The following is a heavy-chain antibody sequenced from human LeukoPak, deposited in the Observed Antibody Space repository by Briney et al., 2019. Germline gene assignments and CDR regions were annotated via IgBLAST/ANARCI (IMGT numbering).Heavy chain of an antibody. V-gene: IGHV1-18*01. CDR3: ARDLSLGRHDDGEPFDS. CDR1: GYTFTNHG. J-gene: IGHJ4*02. CDR2: ISGYNGNT. Sequence: ASVVVSCKTSGYTFTNHGISWVRQAPGQGLEWMGWISGYNGNTNYVQKFRGRITMTTDTSTSTAYLQLRSLSSDDTALYYCARDLSLGRHDDGEPFDSWGQGTLVTVSS. D-gene: IGHD4-17*01.